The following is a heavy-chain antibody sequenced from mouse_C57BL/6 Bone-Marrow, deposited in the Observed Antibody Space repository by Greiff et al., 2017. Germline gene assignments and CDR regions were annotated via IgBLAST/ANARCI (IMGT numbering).Heavy chain of an antibody. CDR1: GYTFTSYW. CDR3: ARGLNTTVVYVGY. CDR2: IDPGSGST. V-gene: IGHV1-55*01. Sequence: QVQLQQPGAELVKPGASVKMSCKASGYTFTSYWITWVKQRPGQGLEWIGDIDPGSGSTNYNEKFKSKATLTVDTSSSTAYMQLSSLTSEDSAVYYCARGLNTTVVYVGYWGQGTTLTVSS. J-gene: IGHJ2*01. D-gene: IGHD1-1*01.